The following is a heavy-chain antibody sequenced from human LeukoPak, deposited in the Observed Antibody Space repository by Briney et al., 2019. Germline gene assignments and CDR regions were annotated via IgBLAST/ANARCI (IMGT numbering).Heavy chain of an antibody. CDR1: GYTFTSYD. CDR2: MNSNSGNT. CDR3: ARGPGDFWSGYYGGGNWFDP. Sequence: ASVKVSCKASGYTFTSYDINWVRQATGQGLEWMGWMNSNSGNTGYAQKFQGRVTMTRNTSISTAYMELSSLRSEDTAVYYCARGPGDFWSGYYGGGNWFDPWGQGTLVTVSS. V-gene: IGHV1-8*01. D-gene: IGHD3-3*01. J-gene: IGHJ5*02.